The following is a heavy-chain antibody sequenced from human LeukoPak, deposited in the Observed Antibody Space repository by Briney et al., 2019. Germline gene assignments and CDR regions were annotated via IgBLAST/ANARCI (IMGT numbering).Heavy chain of an antibody. CDR2: ISGSDGTT. V-gene: IGHV3-23*01. Sequence: PGGSLRLSCAASGFTFSSYAMSWVRQAPGKGLEWVSGISGSDGTTCYADSVKGRFTISRDNSRNTLYLQMNSLRAEDTAVYYCAKVDSSGYYSKNFHYWGQGSLVTVSS. J-gene: IGHJ4*02. D-gene: IGHD3-22*01. CDR1: GFTFSSYA. CDR3: AKVDSSGYYSKNFHY.